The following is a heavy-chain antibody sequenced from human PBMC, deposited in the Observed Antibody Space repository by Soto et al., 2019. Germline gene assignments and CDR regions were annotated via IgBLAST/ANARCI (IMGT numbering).Heavy chain of an antibody. J-gene: IGHJ6*02. CDR1: GFTFSSYA. D-gene: IGHD6-19*01. Sequence: GGSLRLSCAASGFTFSSYAMGWVGQAPGKGLEPVSATSGSGGSTYYADSVKGRFTISRDNSMHTLYLQMNSLRAEDPAVYYCAKAPSGYSSGPYYYYGMDVWGQGTTVTVSS. V-gene: IGHV3-23*01. CDR2: TSGSGGST. CDR3: AKAPSGYSSGPYYYYGMDV.